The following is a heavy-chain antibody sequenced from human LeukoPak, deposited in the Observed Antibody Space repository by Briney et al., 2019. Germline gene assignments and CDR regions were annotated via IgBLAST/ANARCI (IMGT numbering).Heavy chain of an antibody. CDR3: ARDVHGDYGSGWFDP. V-gene: IGHV1-69*05. CDR2: IIPIFGTA. CDR1: GGTFSSYA. D-gene: IGHD4-17*01. Sequence: SVKVSCKASGGTFSSYAISWVRQAPGQGLEWMGGIIPIFGTANYAQKFQGRVTITTDESTSTAYMELSSLRSEDTAVYYCARDVHGDYGSGWFDPWGQGTLVSVSS. J-gene: IGHJ5*02.